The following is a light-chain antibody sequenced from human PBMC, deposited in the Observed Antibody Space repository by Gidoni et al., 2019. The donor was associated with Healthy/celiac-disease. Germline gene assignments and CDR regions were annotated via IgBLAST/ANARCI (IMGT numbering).Light chain of an antibody. CDR1: QDISNY. CDR2: DAS. Sequence: DIQMTQSPSSLSASVGDRVTITCQASQDISNYLNWYQQKPGKAPKLLIYDASNLETGVPSRFSGSGSGTDFTFTISSLQPEDIATYYCQQYDNLPALTFTFGPGTKVDIK. J-gene: IGKJ3*01. V-gene: IGKV1-33*01. CDR3: QQYDNLPALTFT.